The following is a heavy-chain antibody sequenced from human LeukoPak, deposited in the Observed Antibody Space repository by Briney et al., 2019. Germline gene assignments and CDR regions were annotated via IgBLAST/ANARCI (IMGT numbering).Heavy chain of an antibody. D-gene: IGHD6-19*01. CDR2: ISSNGGST. CDR3: ARALGSLTSGSGWCPYYYYMDV. Sequence: GGSLRLSCAASGFTFSSYAMHWVRQAPGKGLEYVSAISSNGGSTYYANSVKGRFTISRGNSKTTLYLQMGSLRAEDMAVYYCARALGSLTSGSGWCPYYYYMDVWGKGTTVTVSS. J-gene: IGHJ6*03. CDR1: GFTFSSYA. V-gene: IGHV3-64*01.